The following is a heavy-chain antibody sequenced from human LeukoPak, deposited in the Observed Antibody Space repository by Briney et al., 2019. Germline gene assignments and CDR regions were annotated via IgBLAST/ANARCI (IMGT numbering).Heavy chain of an antibody. D-gene: IGHD1-14*01. J-gene: IGHJ3*01. V-gene: IGHV6-1*01. Sequence: SQTLSLTCAVSGDSVSSNSAAWNWIRQSPSRGLEWLGRTYYRSKWYNDYAVSVKSRITINPDTSKNQFSLQLNSATPEDTAVYYCVRDDGIGLDAFDVWSPGTMVAVSS. CDR3: VRDDGIGLDAFDV. CDR2: TYYRSKWYN. CDR1: GDSVSSNSAA.